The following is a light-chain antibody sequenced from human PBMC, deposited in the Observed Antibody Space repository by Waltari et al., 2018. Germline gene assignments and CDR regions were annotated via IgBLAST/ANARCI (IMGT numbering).Light chain of an antibody. Sequence: QSALTQPASVSGSPGKSINISCTGTSSDVGAHNYISWDQQHPDKAHKLRIYDVSNRPSGFSIRFSGSKSGNTASLTISGLQAEDEADYYCSSHTSSSTSVVFGGGTKLTVL. CDR2: DVS. J-gene: IGLJ2*01. CDR3: SSHTSSSTSVV. V-gene: IGLV2-14*03. CDR1: SSDVGAHNY.